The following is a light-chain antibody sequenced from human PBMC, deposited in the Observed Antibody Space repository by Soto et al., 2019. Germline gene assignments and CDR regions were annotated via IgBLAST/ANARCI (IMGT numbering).Light chain of an antibody. CDR1: SSNIGGNS. J-gene: IGLJ1*01. V-gene: IGLV1-51*01. Sequence: QSVLTQPPSVSAAPGQKVTISFSGSSSNIGGNSVSWYQQLPGTAPKLLIYDDNKRPSGIPDRFSGSKSGTSATLGITGFQTGDEADYYCGSWDSSLTAYVLGTAKKVTV. CDR2: DDN. CDR3: GSWDSSLTAYV.